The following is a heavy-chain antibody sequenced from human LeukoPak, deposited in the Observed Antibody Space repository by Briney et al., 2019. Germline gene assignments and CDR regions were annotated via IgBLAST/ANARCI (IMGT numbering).Heavy chain of an antibody. V-gene: IGHV3-33*01. CDR1: GFTFSSYG. CDR3: ARDLGSYGAERYCYDSSGYYPSSSFDY. CDR2: IWYDGSNK. D-gene: IGHD3-22*01. Sequence: GGSLRLSCAASGFTFSSYGMHWVRQAPGKGLEWVAVIWYDGSNKYYADSVKGRFTISRDNSKNTLYLQMNSLRAEDTAVYYCARDLGSYGAERYCYDSSGYYPSSSFDYWGQGTLVTVSS. J-gene: IGHJ4*02.